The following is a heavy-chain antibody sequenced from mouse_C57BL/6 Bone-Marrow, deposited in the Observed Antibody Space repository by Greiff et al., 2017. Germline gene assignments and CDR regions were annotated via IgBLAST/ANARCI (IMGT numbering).Heavy chain of an antibody. D-gene: IGHD2-3*01. CDR1: GFTFRSYG. Sequence: EVKLVESGGDLVKPGGSLKLSCAASGFTFRSYGMSWVRQTPDKRLEWVATISSGGSYTYYPDSVKGRFTISRDNAKNTLYLQMSSLKSEDTAMYYCARHDGYFWYFDVWGTGTTVTVSS. CDR3: ARHDGYFWYFDV. CDR2: ISSGGSYT. J-gene: IGHJ1*03. V-gene: IGHV5-6*01.